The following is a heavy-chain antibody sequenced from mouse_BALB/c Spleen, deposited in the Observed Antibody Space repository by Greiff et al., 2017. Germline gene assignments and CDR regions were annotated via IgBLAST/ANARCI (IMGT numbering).Heavy chain of an antibody. Sequence: VQGVESGPGLVAPSQSLSITCTVSGFSLTSYGVSWVRQPPGKGLEWLGVIWGDGSTNYHSALISRLSISKDNSKSQVFLKLNSLQTDDTATYYCAKRGDYYGSSYPYWYFDVWGAGTTVTVSS. J-gene: IGHJ1*01. D-gene: IGHD1-1*01. CDR3: AKRGDYYGSSYPYWYFDV. CDR1: GFSLTSYG. CDR2: IWGDGST. V-gene: IGHV2-3*01.